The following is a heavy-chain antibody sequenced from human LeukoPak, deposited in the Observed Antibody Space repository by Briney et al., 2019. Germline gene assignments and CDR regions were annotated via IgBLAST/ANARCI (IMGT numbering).Heavy chain of an antibody. Sequence: GGSLRLSCAASGFSFSRYSMNWVRQAPGKGLEWVSSIDYSSKYIYTADSVKGRFTTSRDNAKNSLDLQMNSLKAEDTAVYYCARVGGGSRGGLWFGEFRDAFDIWGQGTMVTVSS. V-gene: IGHV3-21*01. CDR3: ARVGGGSRGGLWFGEFRDAFDI. CDR2: IDYSSKYI. D-gene: IGHD3-10*01. J-gene: IGHJ3*02. CDR1: GFSFSRYS.